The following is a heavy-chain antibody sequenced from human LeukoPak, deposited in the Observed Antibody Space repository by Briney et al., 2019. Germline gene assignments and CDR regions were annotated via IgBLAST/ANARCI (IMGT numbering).Heavy chain of an antibody. CDR3: AKEHSVLTMMRGLDS. CDR1: GFTFSNYA. Sequence: PGGSLRLSSAASGFTFSNYALHWVRQAPGKGLEWVSGISVSGGSIYYADSVTGRFTISRDNSKDTLYLQMNSLRAEGTALYYCAKEHSVLTMMRGLDSWGQGTLVTVSS. V-gene: IGHV3-23*01. J-gene: IGHJ4*02. CDR2: ISVSGGSI. D-gene: IGHD3-22*01.